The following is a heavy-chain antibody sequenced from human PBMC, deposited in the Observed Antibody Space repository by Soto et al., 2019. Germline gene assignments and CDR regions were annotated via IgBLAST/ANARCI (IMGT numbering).Heavy chain of an antibody. CDR3: AKDTPTSIAVAGTGFDI. J-gene: IGHJ3*02. V-gene: IGHV3-9*01. Sequence: GGSLRLSCAASGFTFDDYAMHWVRQAPGKGLEWVSGISWNSGSIGYADSVKGRFTISRDNAKNSLYLQMNSLRAEDTALYYCAKDTPTSIAVAGTGFDIWGQGTMVTVS. D-gene: IGHD6-19*01. CDR2: ISWNSGSI. CDR1: GFTFDDYA.